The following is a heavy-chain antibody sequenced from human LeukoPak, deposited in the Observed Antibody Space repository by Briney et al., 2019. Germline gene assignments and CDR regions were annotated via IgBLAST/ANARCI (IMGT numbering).Heavy chain of an antibody. CDR1: GYTFTSYG. D-gene: IGHD3-22*01. CDR3: AREDSSGYYRVFDY. J-gene: IGHJ4*02. CDR2: IIPIFGTA. Sequence: ASVKVSCKASGYTFTSYGISWVRQAPGQGLEWMGGIIPIFGTANYAQKFQGRVTITADKSTSTAYMELSSLRSEDTAVYYCAREDSSGYYRVFDYWGQGTLVTVSS. V-gene: IGHV1-69*06.